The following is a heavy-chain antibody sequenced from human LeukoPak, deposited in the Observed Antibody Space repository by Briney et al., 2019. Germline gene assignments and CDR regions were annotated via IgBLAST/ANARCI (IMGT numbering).Heavy chain of an antibody. CDR3: ARHVSGTATTNYGMDV. Sequence: GESLRISCKGSGYSFTSYWIGWVRQMPGKGLEWMGIIYPGDSDTRYSPSFQGQVTISADKSISTAYLQWSSLKASDTAMYYCARHVSGTATTNYGMDVWGQGTTVTVSS. J-gene: IGHJ6*02. CDR2: IYPGDSDT. V-gene: IGHV5-51*01. CDR1: GYSFTSYW. D-gene: IGHD5-18*01.